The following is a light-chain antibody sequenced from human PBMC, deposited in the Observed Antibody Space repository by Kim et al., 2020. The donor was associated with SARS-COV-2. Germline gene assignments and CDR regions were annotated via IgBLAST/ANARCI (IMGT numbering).Light chain of an antibody. V-gene: IGLV3-21*04. CDR1: NIGSKS. J-gene: IGLJ1*01. CDR3: QVWDSRGAQYV. CDR2: FDN. Sequence: APGKTSTITCGGNNIGSKSVHWYQQKPGQAPVLFIYFDNVRPSGIPERFSGSNYGTTATLTISRVEAGDEADYYCQVWDSRGAQYVFGSRTKVTVL.